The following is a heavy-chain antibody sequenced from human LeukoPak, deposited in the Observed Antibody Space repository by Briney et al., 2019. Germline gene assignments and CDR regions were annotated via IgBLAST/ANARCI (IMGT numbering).Heavy chain of an antibody. J-gene: IGHJ4*02. V-gene: IGHV3-23*01. CDR3: ANLDTTMGIDY. Sequence: PGGSLRLSCAASGFTFSSYAMTWVRKAPGKGLEWVSGISGSGGSTDYADSVKGRFTISRDNSKNTLYLQMNSLRAEDTAVYYCANLDTTMGIDYWGQGTLVTVSS. CDR1: GFTFSSYA. D-gene: IGHD5-18*01. CDR2: ISGSGGST.